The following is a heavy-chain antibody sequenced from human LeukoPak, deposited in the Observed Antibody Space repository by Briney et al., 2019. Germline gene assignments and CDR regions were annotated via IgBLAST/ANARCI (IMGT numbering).Heavy chain of an antibody. J-gene: IGHJ5*02. Sequence: PSETLSLTCTVSGGSISSSSYYWGWIRQPPGKGLEWIGSIYYSGSTYYNPSLKSRVTISVDTSKNQFSLKLSSVTAADTAVHYCARTRIAAGRSFDPWGQGTLVTVSS. D-gene: IGHD6-13*01. V-gene: IGHV4-39*01. CDR3: ARTRIAAGRSFDP. CDR1: GGSISSSSYY. CDR2: IYYSGST.